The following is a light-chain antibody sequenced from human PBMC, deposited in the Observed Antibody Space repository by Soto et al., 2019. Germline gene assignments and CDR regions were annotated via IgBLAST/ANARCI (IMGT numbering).Light chain of an antibody. J-gene: IGKJ5*01. Sequence: EIVLTQSPGTLSLSPGDRATLSCRASQSVSRYLAWYQHKPGQAPRLLIYDASNRATGIPARFSGSGSRTDFTLTISSLEPEDFAVYYCQQRSHWPPITFGQGTRLEIK. CDR1: QSVSRY. CDR3: QQRSHWPPIT. CDR2: DAS. V-gene: IGKV3-11*01.